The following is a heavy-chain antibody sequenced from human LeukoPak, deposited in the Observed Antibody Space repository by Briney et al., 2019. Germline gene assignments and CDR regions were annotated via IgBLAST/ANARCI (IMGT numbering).Heavy chain of an antibody. J-gene: IGHJ4*02. Sequence: GGSLRLSSAASGFTFSSYSMNWVRQAPGKGLEWDSSISSSSSYIYYADSVKGRFTISRDNAKNSLHLQMSSLRAEDTAVYYCARIFRHGGSVAPSRGYWGQGTLVTVSS. CDR2: ISSSSSYI. D-gene: IGHD2-2*01. CDR3: ARIFRHGGSVAPSRGY. CDR1: GFTFSSYS. V-gene: IGHV3-21*01.